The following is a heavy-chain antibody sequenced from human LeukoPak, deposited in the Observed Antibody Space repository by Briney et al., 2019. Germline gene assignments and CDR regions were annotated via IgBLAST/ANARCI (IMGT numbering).Heavy chain of an antibody. J-gene: IGHJ4*02. D-gene: IGHD3-10*01. CDR2: IHDSGST. CDR3: ASLYFYGSGSFPNY. V-gene: IGHV4-39*01. Sequence: SETLSLTCAVSGGSISTRCYYWGWIRQPPGKGLEWIGTIHDSGSTYYSPSLKGQVTISVDTSNNQFPLKLSSVTAGDTAVYYCASLYFYGSGSFPNYWGQGILVTVST. CDR1: GGSISTRCYY.